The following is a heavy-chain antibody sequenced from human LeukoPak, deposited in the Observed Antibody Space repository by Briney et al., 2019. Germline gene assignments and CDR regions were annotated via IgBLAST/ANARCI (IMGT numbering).Heavy chain of an antibody. D-gene: IGHD6-6*01. J-gene: IGHJ3*02. CDR2: IDDGGNT. Sequence: PSETLSLTCTVSGGSVSNYFWSWIRRPPGKGLEWIGYIDDGGNTDYNPSLKSHVSISIAKSKNQFSLKLTSVTAADTAVYYCVRTSIAARRANAFDIWGQGTMVTVSS. CDR1: GGSVSNYF. V-gene: IGHV4-59*02. CDR3: VRTSIAARRANAFDI.